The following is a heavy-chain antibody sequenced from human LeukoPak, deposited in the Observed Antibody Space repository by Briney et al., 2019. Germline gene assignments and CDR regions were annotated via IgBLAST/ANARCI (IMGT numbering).Heavy chain of an antibody. CDR3: AKDPRSSVLRYFDWLLSGSYFDY. CDR2: ISGSGGST. J-gene: IGHJ4*02. CDR1: GGSIISSDYH. Sequence: ETLSLTCTVSGGSIISSDYHWGWVRQAPGKGLEWVSAISGSGGSTYYADSVKGRFTISRDNSKNTLYLQMNSLRAEDTAVYYCAKDPRSSVLRYFDWLLSGSYFDYWGQGTLVTVSS. D-gene: IGHD3-9*01. V-gene: IGHV3-23*01.